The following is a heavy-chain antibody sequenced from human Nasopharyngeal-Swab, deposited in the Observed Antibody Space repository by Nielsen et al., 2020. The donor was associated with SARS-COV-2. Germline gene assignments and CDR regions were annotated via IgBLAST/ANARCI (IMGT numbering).Heavy chain of an antibody. CDR3: VREGDDYGGNYFRYFDL. Sequence: ASVNVSCKASGYTFTSYDVSWVRQATGQGLEWMGWMDPTSGNTGYAQKFQGRVTMTRNTSLSTASMELSSLRSEDTAVYYCVREGDDYGGNYFRYFDLWGRGTLVTVSS. CDR1: GYTFTSYD. J-gene: IGHJ2*01. CDR2: MDPTSGNT. D-gene: IGHD4-23*01. V-gene: IGHV1-8*01.